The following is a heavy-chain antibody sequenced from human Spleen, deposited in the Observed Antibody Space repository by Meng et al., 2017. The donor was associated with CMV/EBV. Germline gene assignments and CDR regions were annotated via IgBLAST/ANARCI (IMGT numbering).Heavy chain of an antibody. V-gene: IGHV3-21*01. CDR1: GGPISSYY. Sequence: VQLQESGPGLGNPSETLSLTCTVSGGPISSYYWSWIRQAPGKGLEWVSSISSSSSYIYYADSVKGRFTISRDNAKNSLYLQMNSLRAEDTAVYYCARDRHYDYVWGSYRHDAFDIWGQGTMVTVSS. CDR2: ISSSSSYI. D-gene: IGHD3-16*02. J-gene: IGHJ3*02. CDR3: ARDRHYDYVWGSYRHDAFDI.